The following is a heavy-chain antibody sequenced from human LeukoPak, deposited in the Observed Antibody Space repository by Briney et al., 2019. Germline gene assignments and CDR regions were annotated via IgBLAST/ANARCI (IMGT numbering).Heavy chain of an antibody. CDR3: AKENQRSYYDSSGYYVEY. D-gene: IGHD3-22*01. CDR2: ISGSGGST. Sequence: PGGSLRLSCAASGFTFSSYAMSWVRQAPGKGLEWVSAISGSGGSTYYADSVKGRFTISRDNSKNTLYLQMNSLRAEDTAVYYCAKENQRSYYDSSGYYVEYWGQGTLVTASS. CDR1: GFTFSSYA. J-gene: IGHJ4*02. V-gene: IGHV3-23*01.